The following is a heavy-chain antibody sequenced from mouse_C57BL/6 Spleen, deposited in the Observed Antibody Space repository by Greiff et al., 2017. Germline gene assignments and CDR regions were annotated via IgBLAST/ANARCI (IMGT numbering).Heavy chain of an antibody. J-gene: IGHJ3*01. CDR3: ARAFYDGYYGFAY. Sequence: EVNLVASEGGLVQPGSSMKLSCTASGFTFSDYYLAWVRQVPEKGLEWVANINYDGSSTYYLDSLKSRFIISRDNAKNLLYLQMSSLKSEDTATYYCARAFYDGYYGFAYWGQGTLVTVSA. D-gene: IGHD2-3*01. CDR1: GFTFSDYY. CDR2: INYDGSST. V-gene: IGHV5-16*01.